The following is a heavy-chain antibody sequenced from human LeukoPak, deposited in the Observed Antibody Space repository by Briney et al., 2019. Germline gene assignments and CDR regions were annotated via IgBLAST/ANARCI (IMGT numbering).Heavy chain of an antibody. CDR2: ISWNSGSI. CDR1: GFTFDDYA. V-gene: IGHV3-9*01. D-gene: IGHD1-26*01. CDR3: AKAAGYYNYYYGMDV. J-gene: IGHJ6*02. Sequence: PGGSLRLSCAASGFTFDDYAMHWVRQAPGKGLEWVSGISWNSGSIGYADSVKGRFTISRDNAKNSLYLQMNSLRAEDTALYYCAKAAGYYNYYYGMDVWGQGTTVTVSS.